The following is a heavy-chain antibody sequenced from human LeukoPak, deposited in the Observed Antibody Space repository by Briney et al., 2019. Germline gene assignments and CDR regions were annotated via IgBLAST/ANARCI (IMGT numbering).Heavy chain of an antibody. D-gene: IGHD2-21*01. J-gene: IGHJ4*02. CDR1: GFTFSSYE. Sequence: GGSLRLSCAASGFTFSSYEMNWVRQAPGKGLEWVSYISSSGSTIYYADSVKGRFTISRDNAKNSLYLQMNSLRAEDTAVYYCARSNCGGDCYDYWGQGTLVTVSS. V-gene: IGHV3-48*03. CDR3: ARSNCGGDCYDY. CDR2: ISSSGSTI.